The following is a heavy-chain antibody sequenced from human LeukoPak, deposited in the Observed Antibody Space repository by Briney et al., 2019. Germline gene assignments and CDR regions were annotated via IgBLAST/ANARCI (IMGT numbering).Heavy chain of an antibody. CDR3: ARAIGYCSGGSCSLDY. J-gene: IGHJ4*02. D-gene: IGHD2-15*01. CDR1: GGSFSGYY. V-gene: IGHV4-34*01. Sequence: SETLSLTCAVYGGSFSGYYWSWIRQPPGKGLEWIGEINHSGSTNYNPSLKSRVTISVDTSKNQFSLKLSSVTAADTAVYYCARAIGYCSGGSCSLDYWGQGTLVTVSS. CDR2: INHSGST.